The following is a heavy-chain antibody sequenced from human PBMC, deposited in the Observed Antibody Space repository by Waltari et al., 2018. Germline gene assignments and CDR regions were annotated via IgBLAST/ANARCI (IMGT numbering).Heavy chain of an antibody. V-gene: IGHV1-69*05. D-gene: IGHD4-17*01. CDR1: GGTFSSYA. CDR2: IIPILRTA. Sequence: QVQLVQSGAEVKKPGSSVKVSCKASGGTFSSYAISWVRQAPGQGLEWMEVIIPILRTANYAQKCQGRVTITTDESTSTAYMELSSLRSEDTAVYYCATSPSYGDQYYYYYYGMDVWGQGTTVTVSS. CDR3: ATSPSYGDQYYYYYYGMDV. J-gene: IGHJ6*02.